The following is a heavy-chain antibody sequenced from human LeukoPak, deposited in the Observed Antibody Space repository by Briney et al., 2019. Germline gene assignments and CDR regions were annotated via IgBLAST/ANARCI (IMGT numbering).Heavy chain of an antibody. J-gene: IGHJ6*03. CDR1: GGSISSSSYY. Sequence: SETLSLTCTVSGGSISSSSYYWGWIRQPPGKGLEWIGRIYTSGSTNYNPSLKSRVTMSVDTSKNQFSLKLSSVTAADTAVYYCARGIAAAGFYYYYYMDVWGKGTTVTVSS. CDR2: IYTSGST. V-gene: IGHV4-61*05. CDR3: ARGIAAAGFYYYYYMDV. D-gene: IGHD6-13*01.